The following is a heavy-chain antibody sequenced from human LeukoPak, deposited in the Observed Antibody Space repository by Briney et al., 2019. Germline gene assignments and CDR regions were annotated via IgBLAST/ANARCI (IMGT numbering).Heavy chain of an antibody. CDR3: ALQYIIGEPANYGMDV. Sequence: ASVKVSCKASGYTFTAYYTHWVRQAPGQGLEWMGRINPNSGGTNYAQKFQGRVTMTRDTSISTAYMELSRLRSDDTAVYYCALQYIIGEPANYGMDVWGQGTTVIVS. D-gene: IGHD1-14*01. V-gene: IGHV1-2*06. CDR1: GYTFTAYY. CDR2: INPNSGGT. J-gene: IGHJ6*02.